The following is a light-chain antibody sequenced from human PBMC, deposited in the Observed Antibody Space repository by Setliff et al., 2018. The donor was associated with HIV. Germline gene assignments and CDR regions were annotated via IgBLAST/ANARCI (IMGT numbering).Light chain of an antibody. Sequence: QSALTQPASVSGSPGQSITISCTGTSSGVGTYNYVSWYQQHPGKAPKLMIYDVNNRPSGVSNRFSGSKSGNTASLTISGLQAEDEADYYCCSYTSSTPLYVFGTGTKVTVL. J-gene: IGLJ1*01. V-gene: IGLV2-14*03. CDR2: DVN. CDR1: SSGVGTYNY. CDR3: CSYTSSTPLYV.